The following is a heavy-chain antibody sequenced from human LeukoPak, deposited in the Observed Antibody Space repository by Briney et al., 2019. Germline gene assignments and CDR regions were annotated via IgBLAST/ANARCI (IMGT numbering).Heavy chain of an antibody. CDR2: INAYNGNT. D-gene: IGHD3-9*01. Sequence: ASVKVSCKASGYTFTSYGISWVRQAPGQGLEWMGWINAYNGNTNYAQKLQGRVTMTTDTSTSTAYMELRSLRSDDTAVYYCARGARGILTGYYSYFDYWGQGTLVTVSS. CDR1: GYTFTSYG. J-gene: IGHJ4*02. V-gene: IGHV1-18*01. CDR3: ARGARGILTGYYSYFDY.